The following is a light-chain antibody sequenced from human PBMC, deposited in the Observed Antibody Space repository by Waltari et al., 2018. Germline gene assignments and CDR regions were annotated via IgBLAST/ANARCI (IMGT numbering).Light chain of an antibody. CDR2: TAS. CDR3: QQSDGIPFT. V-gene: IGKV1-39*01. J-gene: IGKJ2*01. Sequence: DIKMTQSPSSLSASVGDTVTITCRASQSVSRYLNWYQRRPGEAPNLLIYTASNLQGGVPSRFSGSGSGTDFTLTIDSLQPEDFATYYCQQSDGIPFTFGQGTKLEVK. CDR1: QSVSRY.